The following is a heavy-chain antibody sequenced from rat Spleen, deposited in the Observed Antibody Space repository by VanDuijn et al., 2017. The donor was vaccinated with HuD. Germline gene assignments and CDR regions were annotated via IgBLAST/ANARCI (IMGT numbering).Heavy chain of an antibody. J-gene: IGHJ4*01. CDR1: GLTYSNYV. CDR2: ISTGGSNT. CDR3: TTSNYYSSYIYLDA. Sequence: EVQLVESGGGLVHPGRSLKISCAASGLTYSNYVMAWVRQAPTKGLEWVATISTGGSNTYYRDSVKGRFTISRDNAKSTLNLQMDSLRSEDTATYYCTTSNYYSSYIYLDAWGQGASVTVSS. V-gene: IGHV5-27*01. D-gene: IGHD1-2*01.